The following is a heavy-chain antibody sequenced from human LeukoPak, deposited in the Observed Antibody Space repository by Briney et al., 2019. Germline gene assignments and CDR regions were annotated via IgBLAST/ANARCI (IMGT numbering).Heavy chain of an antibody. V-gene: IGHV5-51*01. D-gene: IGHD2-2*02. CDR1: GYSFTSYW. CDR2: IYPGDSDT. J-gene: IGHJ4*02. Sequence: KYGESLKISCKGSGYSFTSYWIGWGRQMPGKGLEWMGIIYPGDSDTRYSPSFQGQVTISADKSISTAYLQWSSLKASDTAMYYCARQGGYCSSTSCYTEGYFDYWGQGTLVTVSS. CDR3: ARQGGYCSSTSCYTEGYFDY.